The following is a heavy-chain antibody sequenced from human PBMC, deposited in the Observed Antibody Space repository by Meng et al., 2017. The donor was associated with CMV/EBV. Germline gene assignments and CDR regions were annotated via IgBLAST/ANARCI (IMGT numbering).Heavy chain of an antibody. D-gene: IGHD3-22*01. CDR1: GGSFSGYY. CDR2: INHSGST. V-gene: IGHV4-34*01. Sequence: SQTLSLTCAVYGGSFSGYYWSWIRQPPGKGLEWIGEINHSGSTNYNPSLKSRVTISVDTSKNQFSLKLSSVTAADTAGYYCARVAEGYYYDSSGYRPPFDYWGQGTLVTVSS. J-gene: IGHJ4*02. CDR3: ARVAEGYYYDSSGYRPPFDY.